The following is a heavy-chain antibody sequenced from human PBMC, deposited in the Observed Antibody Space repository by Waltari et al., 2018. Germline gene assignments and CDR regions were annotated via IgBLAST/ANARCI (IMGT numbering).Heavy chain of an antibody. CDR3: ARASSYSSGWYSPLGYYGMDD. J-gene: IGHJ6*02. Sequence: EVQLVESGGGLVQPGGSLSLSCAASGFTFRSYEMKWVRQAPGKGLGGVSSIGSNGSTIYYADAVKCLIPISRNNATNSVYLQMNLRRAEYTAVSDCARASSYSSGWYSPLGYYGMDDWGQGTTVTVSS. CDR1: GFTFRSYE. CDR2: IGSNGSTI. V-gene: IGHV3-48*03. D-gene: IGHD6-19*01.